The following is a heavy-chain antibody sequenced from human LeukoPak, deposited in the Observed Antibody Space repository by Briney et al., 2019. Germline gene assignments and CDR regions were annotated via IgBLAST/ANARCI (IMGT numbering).Heavy chain of an antibody. CDR3: ARERHLGYCSGGSCSEFDY. D-gene: IGHD2-15*01. CDR1: GFTFSSYA. CDR2: ISYDGSNK. Sequence: GGSLRLSCAASGFTFSSYAMHWVRQAPGKGLEWVAVISYDGSNKYYADSVKGRFTISRDNPKNTLYLQMNSLRAEDTAVYYCARERHLGYCSGGSCSEFDYWGQGTLVTVSS. J-gene: IGHJ4*02. V-gene: IGHV3-30-3*01.